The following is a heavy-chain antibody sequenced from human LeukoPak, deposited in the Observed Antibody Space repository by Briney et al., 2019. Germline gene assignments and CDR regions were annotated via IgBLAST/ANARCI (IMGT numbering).Heavy chain of an antibody. CDR2: ISGSGGST. J-gene: IGHJ4*02. CDR3: AKDLTLIAVAGIDSGFDY. V-gene: IGHV3-23*01. D-gene: IGHD6-19*01. CDR1: GFTFSSYA. Sequence: PGGSLRLSCAASGFTFSSYAMSWVRQAPGKGLEWVSAISGSGGSTYYADSVKGRFTISRDNSKNTLYPQMNSLRAEDTAVYYCAKDLTLIAVAGIDSGFDYWGQGTLVTVSS.